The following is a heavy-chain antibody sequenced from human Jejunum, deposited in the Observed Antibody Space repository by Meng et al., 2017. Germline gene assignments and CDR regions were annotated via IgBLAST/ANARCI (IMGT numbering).Heavy chain of an antibody. CDR1: GGSITSNDYY. CDR3: ARGNYFSSHDY. Sequence: QVQLQQSGPGLVKPSQTLSLTFTVSGGSITSNDYYCSWIRQPPGKGLEWIGFIQYSGTTYYNPSLKSRVTISTDTSQKQCSLEVSSVTAADSAVYYCARGNYFSSHDYWGQGTLVTVSS. CDR2: IQYSGTT. J-gene: IGHJ4*02. D-gene: IGHD4-11*01. V-gene: IGHV4-30-4*01.